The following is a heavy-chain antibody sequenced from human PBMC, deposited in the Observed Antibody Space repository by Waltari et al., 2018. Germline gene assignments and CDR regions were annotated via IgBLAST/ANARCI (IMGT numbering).Heavy chain of an antibody. CDR3: ARDRGRGLYLDS. D-gene: IGHD2-15*01. V-gene: IGHV4-4*02. Sequence: QLQLQQSGPGLVKPSETLSLTCSVSGESINSDSLWNWVRQSPGKGLEWIGQIHRSGRTTYRPSLESRLTLSIDTSNNFFSLRLSSTTAADTGVYYCARDRGRGLYLDSWGQGTLVAVSP. CDR1: GESINSDSL. J-gene: IGHJ4*02. CDR2: IHRSGRT.